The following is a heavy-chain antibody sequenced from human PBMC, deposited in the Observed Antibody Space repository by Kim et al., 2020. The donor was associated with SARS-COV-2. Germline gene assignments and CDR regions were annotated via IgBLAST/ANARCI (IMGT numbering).Heavy chain of an antibody. Sequence: LSLTCAASGFIVNNAWMNWLRQAPGKGLEWVGRIKSNVTGVTTGYAAPVKGIFTIPRDDSINTLYLQMNSLKTETKAVYYCIFDLGAYLAFHFD. CDR2: IKSNVTGVTT. J-gene: IGHJ2*01. CDR1: GFIVNNAW. V-gene: IGHV3-15*07. CDR3: IFDLGAYLAFHFD. D-gene: IGHD3-9*01.